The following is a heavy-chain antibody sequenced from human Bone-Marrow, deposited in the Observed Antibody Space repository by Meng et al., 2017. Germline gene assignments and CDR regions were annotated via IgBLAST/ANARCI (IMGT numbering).Heavy chain of an antibody. CDR3: ARAPDMFEVLYYYYYGMDV. V-gene: IGHV3-48*03. CDR1: GFTFSSYE. D-gene: IGHD3-10*02. Sequence: LSLTCAASGFTFSSYEMNWVRQAPGKGLEWVSYISSSGSTIYYADSVKGRFTISRDNAKNSLYLQMNSLRAEDTAVYYCARAPDMFEVLYYYYYGMDVWGQGTTVTVSS. CDR2: ISSSGSTI. J-gene: IGHJ6*02.